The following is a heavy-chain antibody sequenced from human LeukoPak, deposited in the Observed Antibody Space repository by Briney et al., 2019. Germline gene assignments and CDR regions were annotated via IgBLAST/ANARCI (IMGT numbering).Heavy chain of an antibody. CDR2: ISSSGSTI. CDR1: GFTFSSYE. V-gene: IGHV3-48*03. Sequence: GGSLRLSCAASGFTFSSYEMNWVRQAPGKGLEWVSYISSSGSTIYYADSVKGRFTISRDNAKNSLYLQMNSLRAEDTAVYYCARGGNYDILTGYYYYYYYYGMDVWGQGTTVTVSS. CDR3: ARGGNYDILTGYYYYYYYYGMDV. D-gene: IGHD3-9*01. J-gene: IGHJ6*02.